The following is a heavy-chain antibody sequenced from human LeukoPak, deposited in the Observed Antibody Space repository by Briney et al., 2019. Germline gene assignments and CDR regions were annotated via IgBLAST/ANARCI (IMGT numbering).Heavy chain of an antibody. J-gene: IGHJ4*02. CDR2: IYSGGNI. D-gene: IGHD2-15*01. CDR1: GFIVSSNY. CDR3: ASRHCSGGGCYFAGADPFDY. Sequence: GGSLRLSCAASGFIVSSNYMSWVRQAPGKGLEWVSVIYSGGNIYYIDSVKGRFTISRDTSKNTLYLQMNSLRAEDTAVYFCASRHCSGGGCYFAGADPFDYWGQGTLVTVSS. V-gene: IGHV3-53*01.